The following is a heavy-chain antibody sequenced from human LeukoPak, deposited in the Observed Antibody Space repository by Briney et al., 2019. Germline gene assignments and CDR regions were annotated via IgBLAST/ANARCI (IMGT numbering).Heavy chain of an antibody. V-gene: IGHV4-61*02. CDR3: ARGLVDYHDYYMDV. D-gene: IGHD3-10*01. Sequence: SETLSLTCTVSGGSISSGRNYWTWIRQPAGKGLEWIGRIYIFSGSTNYNPSLKSRVTISVDTSKNQFSLKLTSVTAADTAVYYCARGLVDYHDYYMDVWGKGTTVTISS. CDR2: IYIFSGST. J-gene: IGHJ6*03. CDR1: GGSISSGRNY.